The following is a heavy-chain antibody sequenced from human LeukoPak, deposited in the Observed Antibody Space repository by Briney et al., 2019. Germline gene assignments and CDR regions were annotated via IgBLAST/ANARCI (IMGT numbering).Heavy chain of an antibody. D-gene: IGHD1-26*01. Sequence: GASLRHSCVASGFTFSNFAMIWVRQAPGKGLEYVSAISSNGGSTYYANSVKGRFTISRDNSKNTLYLQMGSLRAEDMAVYYCARDAGSSPEGHFDYWGQGTLVTVSS. CDR2: ISSNGGST. CDR1: GFTFSNFA. V-gene: IGHV3-64*01. J-gene: IGHJ4*02. CDR3: ARDAGSSPEGHFDY.